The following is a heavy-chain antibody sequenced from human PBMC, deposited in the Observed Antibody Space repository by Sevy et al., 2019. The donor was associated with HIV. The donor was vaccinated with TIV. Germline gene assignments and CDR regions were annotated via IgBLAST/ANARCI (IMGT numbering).Heavy chain of an antibody. J-gene: IGHJ3*02. CDR3: ANAGNGDLGAFDI. V-gene: IGHV3-30*18. CDR2: ISYDGSNK. CDR1: GFTFSSYG. D-gene: IGHD3-16*01. Sequence: GGSLRLSCAASGFTFSSYGMHWVRQAPGKGLEWVAVISYDGSNKYYADSVKGRFTISRDNCKNTLYLQMNSLRAEDTAVYYCANAGNGDLGAFDIWGQGTMVTVSS.